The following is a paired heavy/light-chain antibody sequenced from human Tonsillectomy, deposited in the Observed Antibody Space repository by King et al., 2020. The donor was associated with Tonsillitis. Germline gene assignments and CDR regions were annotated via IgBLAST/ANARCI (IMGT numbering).Light chain of an antibody. CDR3: QSCDSSLSGYV. CDR1: SSNIGAGFD. J-gene: IGLJ1*01. Sequence: QSVLTQPPSVSGAPGQRVTISCTGSSSNIGAGFDVHWYQHLPGTAPKLLIYGYSNRPSGVPDRFSGSKSATSASLAITGLQAEDEADYYCQSCDSSLSGYVFGTGTKVTVL. V-gene: IGLV1-40*01. CDR2: GYS.
Heavy chain of an antibody. D-gene: IGHD1-26*01. Sequence: QLQLQESGPGLVKPSETLSLTCTVSGGSISSSSYYWGWIRQPPGKGLEWIGEINHSGSTNYNSSLKSRVTISVDTSKNQFSLNLTSVTAADTAVYYCARGAYSGSYYDYYNYYMDVWGRGTTVTVSS. V-gene: IGHV4-39*07. CDR1: GGSISSSSYY. J-gene: IGHJ6*03. CDR3: ARGAYSGSYYDYYNYYMDV. CDR2: INHSGST.